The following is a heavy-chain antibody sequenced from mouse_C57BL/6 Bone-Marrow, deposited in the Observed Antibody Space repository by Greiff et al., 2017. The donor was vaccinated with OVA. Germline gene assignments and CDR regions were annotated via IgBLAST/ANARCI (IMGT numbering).Heavy chain of an antibody. Sequence: QVQLKESGAELARPGAASGYTFTSYGISWVKQRTGQGLEWIGEIYPRSGNTYYNEKFKGKATLTADKSSSTAYMELRSLTSEDSAVYFCAREDYFDVWGTGTTVTVSS. CDR1: GYTFTSYG. CDR3: AREDYFDV. J-gene: IGHJ1*03. CDR2: IYPRSGNT. V-gene: IGHV1-81*01.